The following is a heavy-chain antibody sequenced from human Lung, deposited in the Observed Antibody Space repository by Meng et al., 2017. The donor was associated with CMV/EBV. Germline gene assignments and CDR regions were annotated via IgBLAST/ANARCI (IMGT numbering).Heavy chain of an antibody. V-gene: IGHV1-18*01. CDR2: INTYSGDT. CDR1: GYTFFSFG. J-gene: IGHJ5*02. D-gene: IGHD3-9*01. Sequence: ASVKVSCKASGYTFFSFGITWVRQAPGQGLEWMGWINTYSGDTKYPQKLQGRVTMTTDTSTSTAYMELRSLRSDDTAVYYCARDRPQSAGGDFDWFYIGGSDPWGHGTLVTVSS. CDR3: ARDRPQSAGGDFDWFYIGGSDP.